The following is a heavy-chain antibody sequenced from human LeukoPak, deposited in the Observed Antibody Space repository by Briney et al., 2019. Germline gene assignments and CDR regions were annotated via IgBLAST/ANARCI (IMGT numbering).Heavy chain of an antibody. CDR2: LNEDGSEK. V-gene: IGHV3-7*03. J-gene: IGHJ4*02. CDR1: GFTFSTYW. CDR3: ARAVTSTEGY. Sequence: GGSLRLSCAASGFTFSTYWMTWVRQAPRKGLEWVASLNEDGSEKYYEDSVKGRFTISRDNAQKSLYLEMKSLSAKDTAVYYCARAVTSTEGYWGQGTLVTVSS.